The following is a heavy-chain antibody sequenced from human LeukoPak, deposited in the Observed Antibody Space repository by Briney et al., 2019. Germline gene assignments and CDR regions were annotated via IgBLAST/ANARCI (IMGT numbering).Heavy chain of an antibody. CDR2: INHSGST. V-gene: IGHV4-34*01. J-gene: IGHJ4*02. D-gene: IGHD1-1*01. CDR1: GGSFSGYY. CDR3: ARGRGTFDY. Sequence: SETLSLTXAVYGGSFSGYYWSWIRQPQGKGLEWIGEINHSGSTNYNPSLKSRVTISVDTSKNQFSLKLSSVTAADTAVYYCARGRGTFDYWGQGTLVTVSS.